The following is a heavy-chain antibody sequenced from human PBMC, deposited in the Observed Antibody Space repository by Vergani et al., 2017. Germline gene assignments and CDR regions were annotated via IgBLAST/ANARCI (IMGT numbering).Heavy chain of an antibody. CDR3: ARVAVTPPHYYYYYMDV. J-gene: IGHJ6*03. CDR1: GFTFNNYK. Sequence: EVQLVESGGDLVQPGGSLRLSCEVSGFTFNNYKMKWVRQAPGKGLEWIAYISSRSDTTFYADSVKGRFTISRDNAKNSLYLQMNRLRDEDTGVYYCARVAVTPPHYYYYYMDVWGKGTTVTVSS. CDR2: ISSRSDTT. D-gene: IGHD2-15*01. V-gene: IGHV3-48*02.